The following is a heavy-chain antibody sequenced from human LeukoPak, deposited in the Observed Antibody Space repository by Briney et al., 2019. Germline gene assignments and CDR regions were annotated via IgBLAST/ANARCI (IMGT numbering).Heavy chain of an antibody. J-gene: IGHJ4*02. Sequence: GGSLRLSCTASGFTFSTYGMHWVRQAPGKGLEWVTLISYDGSTKYYSDSVKGRFTLSRDNSKNTLYLQMNSLRAEDTAVYYRAKDWGDTAMVSGYFDYWGQGTLVTVSS. D-gene: IGHD5-18*01. CDR2: ISYDGSTK. CDR3: AKDWGDTAMVSGYFDY. CDR1: GFTFSTYG. V-gene: IGHV3-30*18.